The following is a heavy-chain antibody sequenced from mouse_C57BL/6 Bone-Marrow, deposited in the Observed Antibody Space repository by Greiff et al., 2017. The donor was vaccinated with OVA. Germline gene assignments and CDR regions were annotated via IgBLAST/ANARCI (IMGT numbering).Heavy chain of an antibody. CDR1: GFTFSDYG. CDR3: ARINYWYFDV. V-gene: IGHV5-17*01. Sequence: EVKLMESGGGLVKPGGSLKLSCAASGFTFSDYGMHWVRQAPEKGLEWVAYISSGSSTIYYADTVKGRFTLSRDNAKNTLFLQMTSLRSEDTARYYCARINYWYFDVWGTGTTVTVSS. J-gene: IGHJ1*03. CDR2: ISSGSSTI.